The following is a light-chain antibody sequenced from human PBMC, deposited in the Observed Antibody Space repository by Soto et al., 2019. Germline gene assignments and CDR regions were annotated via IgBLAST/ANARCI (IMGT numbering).Light chain of an antibody. CDR3: QQCHRYWT. J-gene: IGKJ1*01. CDR2: AAS. Sequence: QHNQTPWCLSASVRDRVTMTCRASQGIRNDLGWYQQKPGKAPKLLIYAASSLQSGVPSRFSGSGSGTEFTLTISILQHDDIASYCCQQCHRYWTFGQGTKVDIK. CDR1: QGIRND. V-gene: IGKV1-17*01.